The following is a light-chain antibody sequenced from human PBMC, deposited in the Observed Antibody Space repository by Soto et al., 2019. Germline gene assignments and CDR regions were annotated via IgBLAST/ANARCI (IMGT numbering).Light chain of an antibody. CDR1: QSVSSNH. V-gene: IGKV3-20*01. CDR3: QQYGSSPPYT. Sequence: EIVLTQSPGTLSLSPGEGATLSCRASQSVSSNHLAWYQQKPGQAPRLLIFGASSRASDIPDRFSGSGSGTDFPLNISRLEPEDFAVYYCQQYGSSPPYTFGQGTKLEIK. CDR2: GAS. J-gene: IGKJ2*01.